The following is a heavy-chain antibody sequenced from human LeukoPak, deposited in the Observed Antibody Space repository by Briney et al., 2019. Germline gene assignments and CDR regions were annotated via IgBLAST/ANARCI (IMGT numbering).Heavy chain of an antibody. CDR1: GDSISSGDYY. Sequence: SETLSLTCTVSGDSISSGDYYWSWIRQPAGKGLEWIGRISSSGSTNYNPSLKSRVTISVDTSKNQFSLKLRSVTAADTAVYYCARLDISTTWYAFDYWGQGTLVTVSS. CDR2: ISSSGST. CDR3: ARLDISTTWYAFDY. V-gene: IGHV4-61*02. J-gene: IGHJ4*02. D-gene: IGHD5-12*01.